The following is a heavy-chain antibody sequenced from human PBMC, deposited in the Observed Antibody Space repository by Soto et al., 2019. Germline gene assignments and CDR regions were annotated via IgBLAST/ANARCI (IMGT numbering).Heavy chain of an antibody. CDR1: GGTFSSYA. Sequence: SEKVSCKASGGTFSSYAISWVRQAPGQGLEWMGGIIPIFGTANYAQKFQGRVTITADESTSTAYMELSSLRSEDTAVYYCARGARELLHTYYYYGMDVWGQGTTVTVSS. CDR2: IIPIFGTA. V-gene: IGHV1-69*13. J-gene: IGHJ6*02. D-gene: IGHD3-10*01. CDR3: ARGARELLHTYYYYGMDV.